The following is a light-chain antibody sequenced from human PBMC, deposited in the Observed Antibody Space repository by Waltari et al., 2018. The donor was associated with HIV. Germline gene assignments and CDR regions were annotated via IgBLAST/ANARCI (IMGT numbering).Light chain of an antibody. CDR3: QQYDTLPLT. CDR2: DVS. V-gene: IGKV1-33*01. CDR1: PDISNY. J-gene: IGKJ4*01. Sequence: DIQLTQSPSSLSSSVGHRVSITCQASPDISNYLNWYQQKPGKAPKLLIYDVSNLERGVPSRFSGSGSGTDFTFTITSLQPEDFATYYCQQYDTLPLTFGGGTKVEI.